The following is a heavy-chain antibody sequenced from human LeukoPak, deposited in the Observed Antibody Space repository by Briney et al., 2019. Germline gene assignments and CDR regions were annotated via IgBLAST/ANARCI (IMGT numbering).Heavy chain of an antibody. V-gene: IGHV3-49*03. CDR1: GFTFSSYA. D-gene: IGHD2-2*01. Sequence: GGSLRLSCAASGFTFSSYAMSWFRQAPGKGLEWVGFIRSKAYGGTTEYAASVKGRFTISRDDSKSIAYLQMNSLKTEDTAVYYCTRVEGIVVVPAAPDYWGQGTLVTVSS. J-gene: IGHJ4*02. CDR2: IRSKAYGGTT. CDR3: TRVEGIVVVPAAPDY.